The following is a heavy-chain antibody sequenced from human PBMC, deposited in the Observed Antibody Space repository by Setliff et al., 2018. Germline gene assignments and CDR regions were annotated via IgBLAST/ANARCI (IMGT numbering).Heavy chain of an antibody. D-gene: IGHD5-18*01. V-gene: IGHV1-18*01. CDR2: ISVYNGDT. J-gene: IGHJ4*02. Sequence: ASVTVSCKASGYTFRNYAFAWVRQAPGQGLEWVGWISVYNGDTNYAQKFQGRVTLTTDTSTSTAYMELRSLTSDDSAFYYCARAPSVELVTIRTNSWFTYCGQGTLVTVSS. CDR3: ARAPSVELVTIRTNSWFTY. CDR1: GYTFRNYA.